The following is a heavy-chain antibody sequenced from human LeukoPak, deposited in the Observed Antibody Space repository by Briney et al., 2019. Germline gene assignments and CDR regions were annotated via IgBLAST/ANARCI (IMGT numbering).Heavy chain of an antibody. CDR1: GGTFSSYA. CDR2: IIPIFGTA. V-gene: IGHV1-69*05. D-gene: IGHD1-7*01. Sequence: SVKVSCKASGGTFSSYAISWVRQAPGQGLEWKGRIIPIFGTANYAQKFQGRVTITTDESTSTAYMELSSLRSEDTAVYYCARQLLKRITGTTLQNWFDPWGQGTLVTVSS. CDR3: ARQLLKRITGTTLQNWFDP. J-gene: IGHJ5*02.